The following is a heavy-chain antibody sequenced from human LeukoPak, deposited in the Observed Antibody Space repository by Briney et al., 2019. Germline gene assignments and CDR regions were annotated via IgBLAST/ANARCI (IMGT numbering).Heavy chain of an antibody. CDR1: GLTFSSYA. CDR2: IGGSGGST. J-gene: IGHJ4*02. Sequence: PGGSLRLSCAASGLTFSSYAMSWVRQAPGKGLEWVSAIGGSGGSTNYADSVEGRFPISRDNSKNTLYLQMNSLRAEDTALYYCAKDRDGYMGAFDYWGQGTLVTVSS. CDR3: AKDRDGYMGAFDY. V-gene: IGHV3-23*01. D-gene: IGHD5-24*01.